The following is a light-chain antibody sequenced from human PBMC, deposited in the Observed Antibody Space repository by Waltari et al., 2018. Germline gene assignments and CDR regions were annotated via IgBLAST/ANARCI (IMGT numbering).Light chain of an antibody. J-gene: IGLJ3*02. CDR3: SSYTTRSTWV. CDR2: EVK. CDR1: INDIGRFDF. Sequence: QSALTQTASVSASPGQSITMSCTGTINDIGRFDFVSWYHQPPGQAPRLLIYEVKYRPSGVSDRFSGSKSDNTASLTIFGLQAEDEADYYCSSYTTRSTWVFGGGTKLTVL. V-gene: IGLV2-14*01.